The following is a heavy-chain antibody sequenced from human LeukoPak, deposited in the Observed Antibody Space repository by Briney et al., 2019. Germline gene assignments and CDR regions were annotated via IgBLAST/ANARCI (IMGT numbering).Heavy chain of an antibody. D-gene: IGHD1-26*01. V-gene: IGHV1-69*04. CDR3: ARAMVGATYYFDY. CDR1: GGTFSSYA. Sequence: SVKVSCKASGGTFSSYAISWVRQAPGQGLEWMGRIIPILGIANYAQKFQGRVTITADKSTSTAYMELSSLRSEDTAVYYCARAMVGATYYFDYWGQGTLVTVSS. CDR2: IIPILGIA. J-gene: IGHJ4*02.